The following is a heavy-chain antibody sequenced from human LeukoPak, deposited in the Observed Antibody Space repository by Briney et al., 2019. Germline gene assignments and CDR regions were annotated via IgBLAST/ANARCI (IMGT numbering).Heavy chain of an antibody. V-gene: IGHV3-23*01. Sequence: GGSLRLSCAASGFTFSSYAMSWVRQAPGKGLEWVSAISGSGGSTYYADSVKGRFTISRDNSKNTLYLQMNSLRAEDTAVYYCAKDGGPRNIVGALNWFDPWGQGTLVTVSS. D-gene: IGHD1-26*01. CDR2: ISGSGGST. J-gene: IGHJ5*02. CDR3: AKDGGPRNIVGALNWFDP. CDR1: GFTFSSYA.